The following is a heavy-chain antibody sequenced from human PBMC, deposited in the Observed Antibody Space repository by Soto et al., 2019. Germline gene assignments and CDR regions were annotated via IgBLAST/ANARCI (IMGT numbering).Heavy chain of an antibody. CDR2: IYYSGST. CDR3: ARRGIAVALYS. Sequence: QLQLQEPGPGLVKPSETLSLSCTVSGGSISSTIYYWGWIRQPPGKGLEWIGSIYYSGSTYYNPSLKSRGTISVDTFKNQFSLKLSSLTAADTAVYYCARRGIAVALYSWGQGTLVTVSS. CDR1: GGSISSTIYY. J-gene: IGHJ4*02. V-gene: IGHV4-39*01. D-gene: IGHD6-19*01.